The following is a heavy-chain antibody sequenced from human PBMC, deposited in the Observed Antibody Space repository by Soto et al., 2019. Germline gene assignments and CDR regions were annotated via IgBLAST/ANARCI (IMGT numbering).Heavy chain of an antibody. CDR2: IFYSGST. Sequence: QVQLQESGPGLVKPSETLSLTCIVSGDSINSYYWSWIRQPPGKGLEWIGYIFYSGSTNYNPSLKGPATIQVDTSKNHFSLKLSSVTAADTAVYYCARHVYAGNSRYYFDSWGQGTLVTVSS. D-gene: IGHD6-13*01. CDR3: ARHVYAGNSRYYFDS. J-gene: IGHJ4*02. CDR1: GDSINSYY. V-gene: IGHV4-59*08.